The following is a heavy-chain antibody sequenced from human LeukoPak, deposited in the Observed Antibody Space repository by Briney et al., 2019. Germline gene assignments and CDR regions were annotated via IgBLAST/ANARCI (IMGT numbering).Heavy chain of an antibody. V-gene: IGHV3-53*01. J-gene: IGHJ4*02. D-gene: IGHD2/OR15-2a*01. CDR1: GFTVSSNY. Sequence: PGGSLRLSCAASGFTVSSNYMSWVRQAPGKGLEWVSVIYSGGSTYYADSVKGRFTTSRDNSKKTLYIQMSSLRAEDTAVYYCVRASFPYYFDYWGQGTLVTVSS. CDR3: VRASFPYYFDY. CDR2: IYSGGST.